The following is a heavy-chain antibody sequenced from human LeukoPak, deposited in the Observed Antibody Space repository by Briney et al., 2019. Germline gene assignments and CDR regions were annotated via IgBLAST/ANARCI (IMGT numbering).Heavy chain of an antibody. J-gene: IGHJ6*03. V-gene: IGHV3-9*01. D-gene: IGHD5-18*01. Sequence: SLRLSCAASGFTFNDYAMHWVRQASGKGLEWVSGISWNSGSIGYADSVKGRFTISRDNAKNSLYLQMNSLRPEDTALYYCAKSPNSFDFYYYMDVWGKGTTVTVSS. CDR2: ISWNSGSI. CDR1: GFTFNDYA. CDR3: AKSPNSFDFYYYMDV.